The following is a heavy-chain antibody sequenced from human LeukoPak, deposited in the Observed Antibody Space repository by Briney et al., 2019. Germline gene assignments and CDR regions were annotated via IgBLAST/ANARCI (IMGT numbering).Heavy chain of an antibody. V-gene: IGHV1-18*01. CDR1: GYTFTSYG. D-gene: IGHD3-22*01. Sequence: GASVKVSCKASGYTFTSYGISCVRQAPGQGLEWMGWISAYNGNTNYAQKLQGRVSVTTDTSTSTAYMELRSLRSDDTAVYYCARPQYYFDRGGWFDPGGQGTLVTVSS. CDR3: ARPQYYFDRGGWFDP. J-gene: IGHJ5*02. CDR2: ISAYNGNT.